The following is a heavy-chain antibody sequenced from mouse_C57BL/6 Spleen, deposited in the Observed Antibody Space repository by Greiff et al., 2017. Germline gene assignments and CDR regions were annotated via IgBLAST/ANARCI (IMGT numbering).Heavy chain of an antibody. D-gene: IGHD2-3*01. J-gene: IGHJ1*03. Sequence: VQLQQSGPELVKPGASVKISCKASGYSFTDYNMNWVQQSNGKSLEWIGEINPNYGTTSYNQKFKGKATLTVDQSSSTAYMQLNSLTSEDSAVYDWARSEDGYYVYLDVWGTGTTVTVSS. CDR1: GYSFTDYN. V-gene: IGHV1-39*01. CDR2: INPNYGTT. CDR3: ARSEDGYYVYLDV.